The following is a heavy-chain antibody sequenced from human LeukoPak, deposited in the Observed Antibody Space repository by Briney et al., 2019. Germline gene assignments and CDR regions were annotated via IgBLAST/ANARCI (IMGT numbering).Heavy chain of an antibody. CDR3: ASGSLAQPKTYYDFWSGYYTDYYGMDV. D-gene: IGHD3-3*01. V-gene: IGHV3-7*01. J-gene: IGHJ6*02. CDR1: GFTFSSYW. Sequence: PGGSLRLSCAASGFTFSSYWMSWVRQAPGKGLEWVANIKQDGSEKYYVDSVKGRFTISRDNAKNSLYLQMNSLRAEDTAVYYCASGSLAQPKTYYDFWSGYYTDYYGMDVWGQGTTVTVSS. CDR2: IKQDGSEK.